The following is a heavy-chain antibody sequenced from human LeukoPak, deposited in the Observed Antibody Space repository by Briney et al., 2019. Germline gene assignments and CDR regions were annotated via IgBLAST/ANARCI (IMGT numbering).Heavy chain of an antibody. CDR1: GFTFSSYS. V-gene: IGHV3-21*01. CDR3: ARVYYDYVWGSYRPTFDY. Sequence: GGSLRLSCAVSGFTFSSYSMNWVRQAPGKGLEWVSSISSSSSYIYYADSVKGRFTISRDNAKNSLYLQMNSLRAEDTAVYYCARVYYDYVWGSYRPTFDYWGQGALVTVSS. J-gene: IGHJ4*02. D-gene: IGHD3-16*02. CDR2: ISSSSSYI.